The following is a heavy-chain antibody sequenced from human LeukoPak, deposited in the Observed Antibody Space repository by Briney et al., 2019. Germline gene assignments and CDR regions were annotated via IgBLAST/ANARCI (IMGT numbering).Heavy chain of an antibody. D-gene: IGHD3-22*01. CDR1: GGSFGGYY. Sequence: SETLSLTCAVYGGSFGGYYWTWIRQPPGKGPEWIGEINHSGSTNYNPSLRRRAIMSVDTAKNQFSLKLNSVSAADTAVHYCARGGYFDSSGYPNPLDHWGQGTLVTVSS. V-gene: IGHV4-34*01. CDR2: INHSGST. CDR3: ARGGYFDSSGYPNPLDH. J-gene: IGHJ4*02.